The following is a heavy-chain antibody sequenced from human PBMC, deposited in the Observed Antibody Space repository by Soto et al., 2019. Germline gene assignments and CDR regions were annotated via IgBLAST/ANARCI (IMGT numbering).Heavy chain of an antibody. CDR1: GGTFSSYT. D-gene: IGHD2-15*01. J-gene: IGHJ4*02. CDR2: IIPILGIA. CDR3: ARDGELGYCSGGSCYTTKNFDY. Sequence: QVQLVQSGAEVKKPGSSVKVSCKASGGTFSSYTISWVRQAPGQGLEWMGRIIPILGIANYAQKFQGRVTITADKSTSTAYMELSSLSSEDTAVYYCARDGELGYCSGGSCYTTKNFDYWGQGTLVTVSS. V-gene: IGHV1-69*08.